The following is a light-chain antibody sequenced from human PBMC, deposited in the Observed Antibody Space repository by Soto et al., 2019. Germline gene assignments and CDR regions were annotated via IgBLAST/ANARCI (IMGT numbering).Light chain of an antibody. V-gene: IGKV1-13*02. CDR1: QDISNY. Sequence: IRMPQSPSSLSASVGDRVTITCQASQDISNYLNWYQQKPGKAPKLLIYEASSLESGVPSRFSGSGSGTEFTLTISGLQPDDFATYFCQQFNSYPITFGQGTRLEIK. J-gene: IGKJ5*01. CDR2: EAS. CDR3: QQFNSYPIT.